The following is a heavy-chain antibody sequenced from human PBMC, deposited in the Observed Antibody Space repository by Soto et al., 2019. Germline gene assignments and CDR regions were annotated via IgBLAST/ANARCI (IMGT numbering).Heavy chain of an antibody. CDR1: GGSISSSSYY. CDR2: IFSSGST. J-gene: IGHJ4*02. D-gene: IGHD5-12*01. Sequence: SETLSLTCTVSGGSISSSSYYWGWIRQPPGKGLEWIGRIFSSGSTSFNPSLESRVAMSVDTSKNHFSLNLSSVTAADMAVYYCAREGSYSAYNFAHGIQLWSFDFWGQGALVTVSS. CDR3: AREGSYSAYNFAHGIQLWSFDF. V-gene: IGHV4-39*07.